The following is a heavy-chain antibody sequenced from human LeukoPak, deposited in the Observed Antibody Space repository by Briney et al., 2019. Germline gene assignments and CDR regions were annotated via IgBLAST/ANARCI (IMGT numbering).Heavy chain of an antibody. J-gene: IGHJ5*02. CDR3: AREYYYGSGSYYLDRGSWFDP. D-gene: IGHD3-10*01. V-gene: IGHV1-2*02. CDR2: INPNSGGT. Sequence: ASVKVSCKASGYTFTGYYMRWVRQAPGQGLEWMGWINPNSGGTNYAQKFQGRVTMTRDTSISTAYMELSRLRSDDTAVYYCAREYYYGSGSYYLDRGSWFDPWGQGTLVTVSS. CDR1: GYTFTGYY.